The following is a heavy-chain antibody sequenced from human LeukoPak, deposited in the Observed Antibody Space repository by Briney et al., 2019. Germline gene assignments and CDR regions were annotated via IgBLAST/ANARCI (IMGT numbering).Heavy chain of an antibody. J-gene: IGHJ4*02. D-gene: IGHD4-23*01. Sequence: SQTLSLTCTVSGGSISSGDYYWSWLRQPPGKGLEWIGYIYYSGSTYYNPSLKSRVTISVDTSKNQFSLKLSSVTAADTAVYYCARDYGGNYAFGYWGQGTLVTVSS. CDR2: IYYSGST. CDR1: GGSISSGDYY. V-gene: IGHV4-30-4*01. CDR3: ARDYGGNYAFGY.